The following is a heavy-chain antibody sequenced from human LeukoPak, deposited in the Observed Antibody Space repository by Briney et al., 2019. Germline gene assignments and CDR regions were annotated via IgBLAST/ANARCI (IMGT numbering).Heavy chain of an antibody. CDR3: AGDASGSIDY. CDR2: ISGSGAST. Sequence: GGSLRLSCLTSGFTLSTNAMSWVRQAPGKGLEWISGISGSGASTYYADSVKGRFTISRDDSRNTLYLQMNSLRGDDTAVYYCAGDASGSIDYWGQGTLVTVSS. D-gene: IGHD3-10*01. CDR1: GFTLSTNA. V-gene: IGHV3-23*01. J-gene: IGHJ4*02.